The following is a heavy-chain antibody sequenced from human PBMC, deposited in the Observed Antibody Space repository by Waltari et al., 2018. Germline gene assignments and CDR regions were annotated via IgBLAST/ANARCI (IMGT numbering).Heavy chain of an antibody. Sequence: GESLRLSCAASGFSFGTYAMDWVRQAPGKGLEWVSAISSDGGSTYYADSVKGRLTVSRDNSKNTLYLQIHNLRAEDTATYYCARSLASVDSSWGQGILVTVSP. CDR3: ARSLASVDSS. D-gene: IGHD3-16*01. V-gene: IGHV3-23*01. CDR2: ISSDGGST. J-gene: IGHJ5*02. CDR1: GFSFGTYA.